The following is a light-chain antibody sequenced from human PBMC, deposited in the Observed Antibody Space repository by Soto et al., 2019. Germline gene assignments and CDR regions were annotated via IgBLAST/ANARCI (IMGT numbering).Light chain of an antibody. CDR2: QVS. J-gene: IGKJ1*01. Sequence: DVVLTQSPLFLSVNLGQPASMSCKSSQSLLNRDGNTYLNWFQLRPGQSPRRLLYQVSKRDSWVPDRFSGSGSGTDFTLQIKRVEAEDVGLYFCMQGTHWPTTFGQGTKVEIK. CDR3: MQGTHWPTT. CDR1: QSLLNRDGNTY. V-gene: IGKV2-30*01.